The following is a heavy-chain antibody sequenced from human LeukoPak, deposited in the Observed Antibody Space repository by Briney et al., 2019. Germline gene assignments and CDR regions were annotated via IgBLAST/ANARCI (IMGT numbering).Heavy chain of an antibody. CDR1: GYXFTGYY. J-gene: IGHJ5*02. CDR3: ARDWGITLIRGPPRRWFDP. D-gene: IGHD3-10*01. Sequence: ASVKVSCKASGYXFTGYYINWVRQAPGQGLEWMGIINPSGGSTSYAQKFQGRVTMTRDTSTSTVYMELSSLRSEDTAVYYCARDWGITLIRGPPRRWFDPWGQGTLVTVSS. V-gene: IGHV1-46*01. CDR2: INPSGGST.